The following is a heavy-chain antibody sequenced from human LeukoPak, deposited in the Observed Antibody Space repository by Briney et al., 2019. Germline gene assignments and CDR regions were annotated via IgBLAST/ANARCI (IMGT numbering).Heavy chain of an antibody. CDR1: GFTFSSYA. CDR2: ISYDGSNK. D-gene: IGHD1-26*01. J-gene: IGHJ6*03. V-gene: IGHV3-30-3*01. Sequence: PGGSVRLSCAASGFTFSSYAMHWVRQAPGKGLEWVAVISYDGSNKYYADSVKGRFTISRDNSKNTLYLQMNSLRAEDTAVYYCARSRCTYSGSYYADCYYYMDVWGKGTTVTVSS. CDR3: ARSRCTYSGSYYADCYYYMDV.